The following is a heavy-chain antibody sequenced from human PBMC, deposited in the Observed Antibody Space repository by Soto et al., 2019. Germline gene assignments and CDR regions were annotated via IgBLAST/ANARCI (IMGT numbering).Heavy chain of an antibody. J-gene: IGHJ4*02. CDR3: ARGYGYYFDY. V-gene: IGHV3-64*01. CDR1: GFTFSSYA. Sequence: EVQLVESGGGLVQPGGSLRLSCAASGFTFSSYAMHWVRQAPGKGLEYVSVISSNGGSTDYANSVKGRFTISRDNSKKSLYLQMGSLRAVDMAVYYCARGYGYYFDYWGQGTLVTVSS. CDR2: ISSNGGST. D-gene: IGHD5-18*01.